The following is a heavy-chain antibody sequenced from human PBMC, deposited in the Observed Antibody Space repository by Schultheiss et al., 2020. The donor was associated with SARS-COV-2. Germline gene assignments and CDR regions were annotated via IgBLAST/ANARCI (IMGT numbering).Heavy chain of an antibody. CDR1: GGSFSDYC. CDR2: INHSGST. V-gene: IGHV4-34*01. CDR3: ARGGPGEGSTGAIGDY. J-gene: IGHJ4*02. Sequence: SETLSLTCAVYGGSFSDYCWTWVRQPPGKGLEWIGEINHSGSTNYNPSLKSRVPISVDTSKNQFSLKLSSVTAADTAVYYCARGGPGEGSTGAIGDYWGQGTLVTVS. D-gene: IGHD3-10*01.